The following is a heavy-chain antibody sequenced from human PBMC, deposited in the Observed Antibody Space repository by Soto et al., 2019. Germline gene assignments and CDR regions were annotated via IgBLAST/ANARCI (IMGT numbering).Heavy chain of an antibody. CDR3: ARLDVGYCSGGSCYPDH. CDR1: GFTFSSYS. V-gene: IGHV3-21*01. J-gene: IGHJ4*02. D-gene: IGHD2-15*01. Sequence: EVQLVESGGGLVKPGGSLRLSCAASGFTFSSYSMNWVRQAPGKGLEWVSSISSSSSYIYYADSVKGRFTISRDNAKNSLYLQMNSLRAEDTAVYYCARLDVGYCSGGSCYPDHWGQGTLVTVSS. CDR2: ISSSSSYI.